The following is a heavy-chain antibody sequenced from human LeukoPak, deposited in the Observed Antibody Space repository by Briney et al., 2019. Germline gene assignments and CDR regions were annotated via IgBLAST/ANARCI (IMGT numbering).Heavy chain of an antibody. CDR2: IYPGDSDT. V-gene: IGHV5-51*01. J-gene: IGHJ4*02. CDR3: ARLGGYCSSTSCLHFDY. Sequence: GESLKISCEGSGFSFTTYWIGWVRHMPGKGLEWMGIIYPGDSDTRYSPSFQGQVTISADKSISTAYLQWSSLKASDTAMYYCARLGGYCSSTSCLHFDYWGQGTLVTVSS. D-gene: IGHD2-2*01. CDR1: GFSFTTYW.